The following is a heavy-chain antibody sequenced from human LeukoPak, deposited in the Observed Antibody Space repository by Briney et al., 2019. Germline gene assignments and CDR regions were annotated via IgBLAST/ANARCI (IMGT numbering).Heavy chain of an antibody. J-gene: IGHJ6*02. D-gene: IGHD6-19*01. CDR2: VHYSGSA. CDR1: GGSVRSDISH. Sequence: ASETLSLTCSVSGGSVRSDISHWSWIRQPPGKGLEWIGYVHYSGSANCNPSLESRVTMSLDNSKNQFSLDLTSVTAADTAVYYCARNRGWYATDVWGQGAAVTVSS. V-gene: IGHV4-61*01. CDR3: ARNRGWYATDV.